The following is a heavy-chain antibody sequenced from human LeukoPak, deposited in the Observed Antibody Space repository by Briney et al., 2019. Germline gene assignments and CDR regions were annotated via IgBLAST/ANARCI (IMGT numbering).Heavy chain of an antibody. V-gene: IGHV1-2*02. D-gene: IGHD3-3*01. CDR3: ARSITIFGVVIGY. J-gene: IGHJ4*02. Sequence: ASVKVSCKASGYTFTGYYIHWVRQAPEQGLEWVGWVNPNSGDTNYAQKFQGRVTMTRDTSISTAYMELSRLRSDDTAVYYCARSITIFGVVIGYWGQGTLVTVSP. CDR1: GYTFTGYY. CDR2: VNPNSGDT.